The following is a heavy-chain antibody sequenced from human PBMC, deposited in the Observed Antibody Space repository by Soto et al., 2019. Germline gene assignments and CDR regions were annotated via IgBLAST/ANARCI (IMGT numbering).Heavy chain of an antibody. CDR1: GGSFSGYY. Sequence: PSETLSLTCAVYGGSFSGYYWSWIRQPPGKGLEWIGEINHSGSTNYNPSLKSRVTISVDTSKNQFSLKLSSVTAADTDVYYCARGALLLWFGELLPPYYYYGMDVWGQGTTVTVSS. J-gene: IGHJ6*02. V-gene: IGHV4-34*01. CDR2: INHSGST. D-gene: IGHD3-10*01. CDR3: ARGALLLWFGELLPPYYYYGMDV.